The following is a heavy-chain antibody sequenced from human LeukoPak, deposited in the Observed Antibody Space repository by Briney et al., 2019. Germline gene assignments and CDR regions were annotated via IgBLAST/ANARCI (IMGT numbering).Heavy chain of an antibody. CDR1: GFTFSSYA. J-gene: IGHJ4*02. V-gene: IGHV3-23*01. D-gene: IGHD4-17*01. CDR2: ISGSGGST. CDR3: AKKYYGDYFFDY. Sequence: PGGSLRLSCAASGFTFSSYAMSWVRQAPGKGLEWVSTISGSGGSTYYADSVKGRFTISRDNSKNTLSLQMNSLRADDTAVYYCAKKYYGDYFFDYWGQGTLVTVSS.